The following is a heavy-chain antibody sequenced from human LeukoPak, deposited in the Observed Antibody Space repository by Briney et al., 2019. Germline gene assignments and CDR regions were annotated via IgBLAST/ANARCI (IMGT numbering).Heavy chain of an antibody. CDR3: ARGSPAYCGGDCFWDAFDI. J-gene: IGHJ3*02. CDR2: IIPIFGTA. D-gene: IGHD2-21*01. CDR1: GGTFSSYA. V-gene: IGHV1-69*06. Sequence: TSVKVSCKASGGTFSSYAISWVRQAPGQGLEWMGGIIPIFGTANYAQKFQGRVTITADKSTSTAYMELSSLRSEDTAVYYCARGSPAYCGGDCFWDAFDIWGQGTMVTVSS.